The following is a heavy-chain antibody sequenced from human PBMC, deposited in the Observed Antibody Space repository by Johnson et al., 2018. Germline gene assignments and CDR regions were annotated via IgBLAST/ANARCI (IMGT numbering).Heavy chain of an antibody. CDR3: ARERYYGSGISAFDI. CDR2: IGSAGDT. V-gene: IGHV3-13*01. CDR1: GFTFSSYD. J-gene: IGHJ3*02. Sequence: VQLVQSGGGVVQPGRSLRLSCAASGFTFSSYDMHWVRQATGKGLEWVSGIGSAGDTYYPGSVKGRFTISRENAKNSLYLQMNSLRAGDTAVYYCARERYYGSGISAFDIWGQGTMVTVSS. D-gene: IGHD3-10*01.